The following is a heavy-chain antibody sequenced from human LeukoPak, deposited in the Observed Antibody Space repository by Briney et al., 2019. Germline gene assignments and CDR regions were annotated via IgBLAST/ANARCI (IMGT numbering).Heavy chain of an antibody. CDR3: ARPVYCSSTSCYNAFDI. CDR1: VYTFTSYG. CDR2: IRAYNGNT. J-gene: IGHJ3*02. D-gene: IGHD2-2*02. V-gene: IGHV1-18*01. Sequence: ASVKVSCKASVYTFTSYGISWVRQAPGQGREGMGWIRAYNGNTSYAQKLQGRVTMTTDTSTSTAYMELRSLRSDDTAVYYCARPVYCSSTSCYNAFDIWGQGTMVTVSS.